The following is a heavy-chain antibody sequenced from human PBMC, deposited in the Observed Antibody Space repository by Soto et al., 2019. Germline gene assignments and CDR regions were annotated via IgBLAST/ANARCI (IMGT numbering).Heavy chain of an antibody. CDR2: LFPIFRPP. V-gene: IGHV1-69*13. CDR3: ASAEQRCVHAAYRLAV. D-gene: IGHD6-25*01. Sequence: GASVKVSCEASGGTCSSYAISWVRPSPGQGLVLMVGLFPIFRPPNYAQKFQGRVTITADESTSTAYMELSSLRSQDTAVYYCASAEQRCVHAAYRLAVRAQRTTVTVSS. CDR1: GGTCSSYA. J-gene: IGHJ6*02.